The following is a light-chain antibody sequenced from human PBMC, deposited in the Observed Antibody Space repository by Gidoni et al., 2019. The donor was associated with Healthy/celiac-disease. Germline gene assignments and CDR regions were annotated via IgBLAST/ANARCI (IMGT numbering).Light chain of an antibody. V-gene: IGKV3-11*01. CDR2: DAS. Sequence: EIVLTQSPATLSLSPGERATLSCRASQSVSSYLAWYQQKPDQAPRLLIYDASNRATGIPARFSGSGSGTDFTLTISRLEPEDFAVYYCQQRSNGYTFXQXTKLEIK. J-gene: IGKJ2*01. CDR3: QQRSNGYT. CDR1: QSVSSY.